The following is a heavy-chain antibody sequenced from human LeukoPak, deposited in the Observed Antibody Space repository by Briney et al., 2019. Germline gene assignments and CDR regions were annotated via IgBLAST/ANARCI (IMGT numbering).Heavy chain of an antibody. CDR1: GFTVSSNY. CDR2: LYSGGST. Sequence: GGSLRLSCAASGFTVSSNYMSWVRQAPGKGLEWVSVLYSGGSTYYADSVKGRFTISRDNSKNTLYLQMNSLRAEDTAVYYCARVRGYYDILTGSSRGYYFDYWGQGTLVTVSS. CDR3: ARVRGYYDILTGSSRGYYFDY. V-gene: IGHV3-66*01. J-gene: IGHJ4*02. D-gene: IGHD3-9*01.